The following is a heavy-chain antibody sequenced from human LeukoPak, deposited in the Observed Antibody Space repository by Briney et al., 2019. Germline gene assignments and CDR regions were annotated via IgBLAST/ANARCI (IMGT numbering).Heavy chain of an antibody. J-gene: IGHJ4*02. V-gene: IGHV3-7*05. D-gene: IGHD2-15*01. CDR2: IKEDGSKS. Sequence: GGSLRLSCVASGFTFSNYWMMWVRQASGKGLEWVANIKEDGSKSDYADSVEGRFTISRDNAKKSVYLQMTSLRADDTAVYYCARDQRWFDYWGQGTLVTVSA. CDR3: ARDQRWFDY. CDR1: GFTFSNYW.